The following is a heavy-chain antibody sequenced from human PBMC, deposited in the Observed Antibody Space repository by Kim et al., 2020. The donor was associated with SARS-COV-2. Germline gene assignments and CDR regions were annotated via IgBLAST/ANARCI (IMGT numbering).Heavy chain of an antibody. D-gene: IGHD3-10*01. J-gene: IGHJ4*02. CDR2: ISGSGGST. V-gene: IGHV3-23*01. Sequence: GGSLRLSCAASGFTFSSYAMRWVRQAPGKGLEWVSAISGSGGSTYYADSVKGRFTISRDNSKNTLYLQMNSLRAEDTAVYYCAKDYLEWFGTGGHNWGQGTLVTVSS. CDR1: GFTFSSYA. CDR3: AKDYLEWFGTGGHN.